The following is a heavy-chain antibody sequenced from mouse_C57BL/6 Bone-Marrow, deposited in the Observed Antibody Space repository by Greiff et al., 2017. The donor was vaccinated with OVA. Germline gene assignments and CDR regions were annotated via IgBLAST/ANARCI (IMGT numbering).Heavy chain of an antibody. J-gene: IGHJ2*01. Sequence: QVHVKQPGAELVKPGASVKLSCKASGYTFTSYWMHWVKQRPGQGLEWIGMIHPNSGSTNYNEKFKSKATLTVDKSSSTAYMQLSSLTSEDSAVYYCARWPHYYGSSYGYWGQGTTLTVSS. CDR2: IHPNSGST. CDR3: ARWPHYYGSSYGY. V-gene: IGHV1-64*01. D-gene: IGHD1-1*01. CDR1: GYTFTSYW.